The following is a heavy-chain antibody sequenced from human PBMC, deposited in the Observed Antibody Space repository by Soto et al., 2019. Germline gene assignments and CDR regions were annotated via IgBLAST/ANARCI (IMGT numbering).Heavy chain of an antibody. Sequence: QVQLQESGPGLVKPSQTLSLTCTISGGSVSSGGYYWRWIRQHPGKGLEWIGYIYYGGRTFYNPSLQSRVTISLHTSGDQFSLNLTSVTAADTAVYYCARQGVGYGDYAADFDYWGQGTPVTVSS. D-gene: IGHD4-17*01. CDR1: GGSVSSGGYY. CDR3: ARQGVGYGDYAADFDY. J-gene: IGHJ4*02. V-gene: IGHV4-31*03. CDR2: IYYGGRT.